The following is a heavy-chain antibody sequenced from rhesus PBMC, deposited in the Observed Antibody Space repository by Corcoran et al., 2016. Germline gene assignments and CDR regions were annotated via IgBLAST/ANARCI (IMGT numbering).Heavy chain of an antibody. Sequence: EVQLVQSGAEVKKPGASVKISCKASGYTFTDYYLHWVRQAPGKGLEWMGRVDPEDGEAIQAQKFQDRVTITADTSTDTAYMELSSLRSEDTAVYYCATGRYSGYTDFDYWGQGVLVTVSS. CDR3: ATGRYSGYTDFDY. CDR2: VDPEDGEA. CDR1: GYTFTDYY. D-gene: IGHD5-24*01. J-gene: IGHJ4*01. V-gene: IGHV1-111*02.